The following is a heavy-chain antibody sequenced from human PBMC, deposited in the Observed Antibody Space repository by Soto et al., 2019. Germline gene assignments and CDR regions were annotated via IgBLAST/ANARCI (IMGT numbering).Heavy chain of an antibody. CDR2: ISGSGGST. V-gene: IGHV3-23*01. D-gene: IGHD2-15*01. J-gene: IGHJ4*02. CDR3: AKGRGLKYCSGGSCYSGDFDY. Sequence: EVPLLESGGGLVQPGGSLRLSCAASGFTFSSYAMSWVRQAPGKGLEWVSAISGSGGSTYYADSVKGRFTISRDNSKNTLYLQMNSLRAEDTAVYYCAKGRGLKYCSGGSCYSGDFDYWGQGTLVTVSS. CDR1: GFTFSSYA.